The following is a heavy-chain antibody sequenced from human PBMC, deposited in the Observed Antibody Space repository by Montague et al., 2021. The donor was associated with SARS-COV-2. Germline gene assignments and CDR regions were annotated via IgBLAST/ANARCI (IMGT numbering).Heavy chain of an antibody. J-gene: IGHJ4*02. CDR2: IYASGGT. V-gene: IGHV4-4*07. CDR1: DEPISGFF. D-gene: IGHD2-15*01. CDR3: ARGVVAVPPVVDY. Sequence: SETLSLTCSVSDEPISGFFWSWIRQPAGKGLEWIGRIYASGGTDYNPSLESRVTMSVDTSKNQFSLKVNSVTAADTAMYYCARGVVAVPPVVDYWGRGTLVTVSS.